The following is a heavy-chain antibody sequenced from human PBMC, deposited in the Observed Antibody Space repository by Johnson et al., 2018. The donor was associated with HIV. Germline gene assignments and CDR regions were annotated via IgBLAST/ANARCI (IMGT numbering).Heavy chain of an antibody. CDR3: AREIGYSSSWYLGSGWYPDAFDI. CDR2: ISYDENNK. D-gene: IGHD6-13*01. CDR1: GFTFSSYA. Sequence: QMQLVESGGGVVQPGRSLRLSCAASGFTFSSYAIHWVRQAPGKGLEWVAVISYDENNKYYADSVKARFTISRDNSKNTLYLQMNSLRAEDTAVYYCAREIGYSSSWYLGSGWYPDAFDIWGQGTMFTVSS. J-gene: IGHJ3*02. V-gene: IGHV3-30-3*01.